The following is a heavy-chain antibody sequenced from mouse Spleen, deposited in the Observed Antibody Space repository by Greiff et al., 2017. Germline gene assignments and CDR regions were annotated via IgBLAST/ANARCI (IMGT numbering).Heavy chain of an antibody. CDR2: ISSGGSYT. CDR3: ARHPYGSSRDYAMDY. V-gene: IGHV5-6*01. J-gene: IGHJ4*01. D-gene: IGHD1-1*01. CDR1: GFTFSSYG. Sequence: EVKLVESGGDLVKPGGSLKLSCAASGFTFSSYGMSWVRQTPDKRLEWVATISSGGSYTYYPDSVKGRFTISRDNAKNTLYLQMSSLKSEDTAMYYCARHPYGSSRDYAMDYWGQGTSVTVSS.